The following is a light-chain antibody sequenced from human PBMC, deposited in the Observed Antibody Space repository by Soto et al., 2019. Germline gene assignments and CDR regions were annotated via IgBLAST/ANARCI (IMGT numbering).Light chain of an antibody. J-gene: IGKJ4*01. CDR3: QQYSTYPLT. CDR1: QSITTF. Sequence: DIQMTQSPSTLSASIGDRVTITCRASQSITTFLAWYQQKPGKAPQILIYDASKLEPGVPSRLSGGGSGTEFTLTINSLQPDDFATYYCQQYSTYPLTFGGGTKVDIK. CDR2: DAS. V-gene: IGKV1-5*01.